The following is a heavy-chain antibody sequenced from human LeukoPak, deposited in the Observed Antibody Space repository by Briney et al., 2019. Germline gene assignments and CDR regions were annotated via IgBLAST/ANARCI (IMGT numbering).Heavy chain of an antibody. D-gene: IGHD3-10*01. CDR1: GFTFSSSG. V-gene: IGHV3-33*01. Sequence: GGSLRLSCAASGFTFSSSGMHWVRQAPGKGLEWVAVIWYDGSNKYYADSVKGRFTISRDNSKNTLYLQMNSLRAEDTAVYYCARGVYGSGSYYNMGEWGQGTLVTVSS. CDR3: ARGVYGSGSYYNMGE. CDR2: IWYDGSNK. J-gene: IGHJ4*02.